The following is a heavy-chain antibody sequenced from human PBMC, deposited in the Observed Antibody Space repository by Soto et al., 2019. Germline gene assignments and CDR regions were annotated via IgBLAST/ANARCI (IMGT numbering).Heavy chain of an antibody. CDR1: GFTFSSYA. D-gene: IGHD3-3*01. J-gene: IGHJ6*02. CDR3: AKESPSCDFWSGYFCVGPDYYYGMDV. Sequence: GGSLRLSCAASGFTFSSYAMSWVRQAPGKGLEWVSAISGSGGSTYYADSVKGRFTISRDNSKNTLYLRMNSLRAEDTAVYYCAKESPSCDFWSGYFCVGPDYYYGMDVWGQGTTVTVSS. CDR2: ISGSGGST. V-gene: IGHV3-23*01.